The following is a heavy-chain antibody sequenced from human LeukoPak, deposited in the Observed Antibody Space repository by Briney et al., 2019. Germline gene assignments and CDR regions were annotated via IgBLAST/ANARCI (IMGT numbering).Heavy chain of an antibody. CDR1: GFTFSSYW. D-gene: IGHD2-2*01. CDR2: IKLDGSEK. J-gene: IGHJ5*02. V-gene: IGHV3-7*04. Sequence: GGSLRLSCAASGFTFSSYWMSWVRQAPGKGLEWVANIKLDGSEKYYVDSVKGRFTISRDNAENSLYLLLNSLRVEDTAVYYCARGSTLGSCTSSSCHNWFDPWGQGTLVTVSS. CDR3: ARGSTLGSCTSSSCHNWFDP.